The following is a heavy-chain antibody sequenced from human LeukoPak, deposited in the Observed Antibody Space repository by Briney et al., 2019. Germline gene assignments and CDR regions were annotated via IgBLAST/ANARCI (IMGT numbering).Heavy chain of an antibody. CDR3: AKSGSGWYSDY. CDR1: GFTFSSYA. V-gene: IGHV3-23*01. CDR2: SSGSGGST. D-gene: IGHD6-19*01. Sequence: GGSLRLSGAASGFTFSSYAMSWVRQAPGKGLEWVSVSSGSGGSTYYADSVKGRFTISRDISKNTLYMEMNSLRAEDTAVYYCAKSGSGWYSDYWGQGTLVTVSS. J-gene: IGHJ4*02.